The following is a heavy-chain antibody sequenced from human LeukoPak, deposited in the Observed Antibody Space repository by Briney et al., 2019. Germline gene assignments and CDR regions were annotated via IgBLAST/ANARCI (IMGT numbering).Heavy chain of an antibody. D-gene: IGHD6-13*01. CDR1: GYTFTSYD. CDR2: VNPNSGNT. J-gene: IGHJ4*02. Sequence: ASVKVSCKASGYTFTSYDINWVRQATGQGLEWMGWVNPNSGNTGYAQKFQGRVTMTRNTSISTAYMELSGLRSEDTAVYYCARDPDRIAAAGTPTTDYWGQGTLVTVSS. CDR3: ARDPDRIAAAGTPTTDY. V-gene: IGHV1-8*01.